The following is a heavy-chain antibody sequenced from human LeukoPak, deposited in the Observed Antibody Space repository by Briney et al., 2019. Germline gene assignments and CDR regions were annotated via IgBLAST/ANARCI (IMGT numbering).Heavy chain of an antibody. CDR1: GGSISSSSYY. CDR3: ARREAYYYGSGSYRY. Sequence: SETLSLTCTVSGGSISSSSYYWGWIRQPPGKGLEWIGSIYYSGSTYYNPSLKSRVTISVDTSKNQFSLKLSSVTAADTAVYYCARREAYYYGSGSYRYWGRGTLVTVSS. J-gene: IGHJ4*02. V-gene: IGHV4-39*01. D-gene: IGHD3-10*01. CDR2: IYYSGST.